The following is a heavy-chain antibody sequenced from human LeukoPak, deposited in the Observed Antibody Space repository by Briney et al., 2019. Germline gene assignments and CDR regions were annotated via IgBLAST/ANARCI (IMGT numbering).Heavy chain of an antibody. CDR2: ISFEGSDK. CDR3: ATNHREAVAGYFGH. D-gene: IGHD6-19*01. Sequence: GGSLRLSCAASGFTFSSYSMNWVRQAPGKGLEWVAVISFEGSDKSYADSVKGRFTISRDNSKNTLYLQMNSLRAEDTAVYYCATNHREAVAGYFGHWGQGTLVTVSS. CDR1: GFTFSSYS. J-gene: IGHJ4*02. V-gene: IGHV3-30*03.